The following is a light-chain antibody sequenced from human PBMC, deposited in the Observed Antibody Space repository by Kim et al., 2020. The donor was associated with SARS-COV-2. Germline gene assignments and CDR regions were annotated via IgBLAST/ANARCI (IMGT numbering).Light chain of an antibody. CDR3: NSYTINTTN. J-gene: IGLJ1*01. V-gene: IGLV2-14*03. Sequence: QSALTQPASVSGSPGQSITISCTGTSRDIGDYTYISWFLHYPGKAPKLLIYDVDNRPSGVSDRFSGSKSGNTASLTISGLQAEDEADYYCNSYTINTTNFGPGTKVTVL. CDR1: SRDIGDYTY. CDR2: DVD.